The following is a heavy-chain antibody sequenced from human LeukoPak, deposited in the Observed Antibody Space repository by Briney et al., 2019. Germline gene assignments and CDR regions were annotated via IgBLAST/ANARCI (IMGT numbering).Heavy chain of an antibody. CDR1: GFTFDDYA. D-gene: IGHD3-10*01. CDR2: ISSSGSTI. V-gene: IGHV3-11*01. CDR3: ARNPARLWFGELFGNMDV. Sequence: GGSLRLSCAASGFTFDDYAMHWVRQAPGKGLEWVSYISSSGSTIYYADSVKGRFTISRDNAKNSLYLQMNSLRAEGTAVYYCARNPARLWFGELFGNMDVWGKGTTVTVSS. J-gene: IGHJ6*03.